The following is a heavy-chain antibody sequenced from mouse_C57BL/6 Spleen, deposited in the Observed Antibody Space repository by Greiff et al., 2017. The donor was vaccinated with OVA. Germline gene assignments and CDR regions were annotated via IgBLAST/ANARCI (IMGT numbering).Heavy chain of an antibody. CDR1: GFTFTDYY. V-gene: IGHV7-3*01. D-gene: IGHD1-1*01. CDR2: IRNKANGYTT. J-gene: IGHJ1*03. Sequence: EVHLVESGGGLVQPGGSLSLSCAASGFTFTDYYMSWVRQPPGKALEWLGFIRNKANGYTTEYSASVKGRFTISRDNSQSILYLQMNALRAEDSATYYCARSPNYYGSSYWYFDVWGTGTTVTVSS. CDR3: ARSPNYYGSSYWYFDV.